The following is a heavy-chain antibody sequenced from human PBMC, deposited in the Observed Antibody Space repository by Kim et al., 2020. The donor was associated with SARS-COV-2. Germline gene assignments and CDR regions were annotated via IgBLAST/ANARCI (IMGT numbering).Heavy chain of an antibody. CDR3: AKSPTSRYGSGSQEFDY. CDR1: GFTFNNYA. Sequence: GGSLRLSCAASGFTFNNYAMSWVRQAPGKGLEWVSSISGSGDITDYAASVKGRFTISRDNSKSTLYLQMNSLRAEDTALYYCAKSPTSRYGSGSQEFDYWGQGTLVTVSS. CDR2: ISGSGDIT. V-gene: IGHV3-23*01. D-gene: IGHD3-10*01. J-gene: IGHJ4*02.